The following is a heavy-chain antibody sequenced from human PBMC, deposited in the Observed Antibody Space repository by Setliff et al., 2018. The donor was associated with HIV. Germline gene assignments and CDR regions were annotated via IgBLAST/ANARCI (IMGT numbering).Heavy chain of an antibody. D-gene: IGHD2-15*01. V-gene: IGHV4-61*09. CDR1: GGSISSGSYY. Sequence: SETLSLTCNVSGGSISSGSYYWSWIRQPAGKELEWIGHIYTSETTNYNPSLKRRVTISLDTSNNHFSLKLRSVTATDTAVYYCARVVAATHYYYYYMDVWGKGTTVTVSS. CDR2: IYTSETT. CDR3: ARVVAATHYYYYYMDV. J-gene: IGHJ6*03.